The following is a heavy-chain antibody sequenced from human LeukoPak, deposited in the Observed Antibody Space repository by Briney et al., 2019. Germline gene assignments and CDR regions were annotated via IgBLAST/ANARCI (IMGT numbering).Heavy chain of an antibody. D-gene: IGHD4-17*01. CDR1: GTSFSSYY. CDR2: VNHSGYT. CDR3: ARMTTGHDY. Sequence: PSETLSLTCGVSGTSFSSYYWSWIRQTPGKGLEWIGEVNHSGYTNMNPSLKSRVTISVGAPKNQFSLRMNTVTAADTAVYFCARMTTGHDYWGQGTLVTVSS. V-gene: IGHV4-34*01. J-gene: IGHJ4*02.